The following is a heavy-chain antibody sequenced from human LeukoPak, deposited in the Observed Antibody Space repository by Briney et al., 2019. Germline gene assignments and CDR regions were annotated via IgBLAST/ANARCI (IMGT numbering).Heavy chain of an antibody. CDR2: ITSSGSVT. D-gene: IGHD3-16*01. Sequence: GGSLRLSCLASGFSFSTYAMNWVRQAPGKGLEWISSITSSGSVTYYIDSVKGRFTISRDNTKNSLYLQMNSLRAEDTAVYYCARFETSPGGVPFDIWGQGTMVTVSS. CDR1: GFSFSTYA. J-gene: IGHJ3*02. CDR3: ARFETSPGGVPFDI. V-gene: IGHV3-21*01.